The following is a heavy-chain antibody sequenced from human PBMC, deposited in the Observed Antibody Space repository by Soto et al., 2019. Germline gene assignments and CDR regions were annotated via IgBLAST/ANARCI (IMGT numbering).Heavy chain of an antibody. D-gene: IGHD6-19*01. CDR3: ANTLYSSGWYFDY. Sequence: SETLSLTCTVSGGSISRGGYYWSWIRQNPGKGLEWIGYTYNSVSTYYNPSLKSRVTISVDTSKNQFSLKLSSVTAADTAVYYCANTLYSSGWYFDYWGQGTLVTVSS. CDR2: TYNSVST. V-gene: IGHV4-31*03. J-gene: IGHJ4*02. CDR1: GGSISRGGYY.